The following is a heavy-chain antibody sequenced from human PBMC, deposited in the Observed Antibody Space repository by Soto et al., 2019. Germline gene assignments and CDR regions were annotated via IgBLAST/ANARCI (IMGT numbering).Heavy chain of an antibody. CDR3: AREPSGWPRFDY. D-gene: IGHD6-19*01. Sequence: ASVKVSCKASGYTFTSYGISGVRQAPGQGLEWMGWISAYNGNTNYAQKLQGRVTMTTDTSTSTAYMELRSLRSDDTAVYYCAREPSGWPRFDYWGQGTLVTVSS. CDR2: ISAYNGNT. V-gene: IGHV1-18*01. J-gene: IGHJ4*02. CDR1: GYTFTSYG.